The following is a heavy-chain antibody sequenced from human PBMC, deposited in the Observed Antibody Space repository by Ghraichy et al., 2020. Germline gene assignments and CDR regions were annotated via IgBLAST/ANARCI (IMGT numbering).Heavy chain of an antibody. J-gene: IGHJ6*02. CDR3: AKDMGNRITIFGVATYYYGMDV. CDR1: GFTFDDYA. V-gene: IGHV3-9*01. D-gene: IGHD3-3*01. CDR2: ISWNSGSI. Sequence: GGSLRLSCAGSGFTFDDYAMHWVRQAPGKGLEWVSGISWNSGSIGYADSVKGRFTISRDNAKNSLYLQMNSLRAEDTALYYCAKDMGNRITIFGVATYYYGMDVWGQGTTVTVSS.